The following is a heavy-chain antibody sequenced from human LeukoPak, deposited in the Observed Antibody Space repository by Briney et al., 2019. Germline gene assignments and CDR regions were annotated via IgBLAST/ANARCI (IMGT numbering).Heavy chain of an antibody. Sequence: ASVKVSCKASGGTCSSYAISWVRQAPGQGLEWMGGIIPIFGTANYAQKFQGRVTITADESTSTAYMELSSLRSEDTAVYYCARSRSRFLEWLSPVGYWGQGTLVTVSS. V-gene: IGHV1-69*13. J-gene: IGHJ4*02. CDR2: IIPIFGTA. D-gene: IGHD3-3*01. CDR3: ARSRSRFLEWLSPVGY. CDR1: GGTCSSYA.